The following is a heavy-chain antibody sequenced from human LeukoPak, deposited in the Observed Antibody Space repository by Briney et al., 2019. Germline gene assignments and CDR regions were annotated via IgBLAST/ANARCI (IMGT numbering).Heavy chain of an antibody. V-gene: IGHV3-23*01. J-gene: IGHJ4*02. D-gene: IGHD2-2*01. CDR3: AKGATGYCSDSSCLYYFDY. CDR1: GFTFSTYA. Sequence: GGSLRLSCAASGFTFSTYAMSWVRQAPGKGLEWVSTVTADSTYYADSVKGRFTISRDNSKNILFLQMNSLRAEDTAVYYCAKGATGYCSDSSCLYYFDYWGQGTLVTVSS. CDR2: VTADST.